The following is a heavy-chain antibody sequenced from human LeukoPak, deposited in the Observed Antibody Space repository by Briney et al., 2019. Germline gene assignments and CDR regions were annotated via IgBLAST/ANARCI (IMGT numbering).Heavy chain of an antibody. CDR3: ATGLFSYYYGSGA. J-gene: IGHJ4*02. CDR2: INPNGGGP. Sequence: ASVKVSCKASGYTFTSYDINWVRQAPGQGLEWMGWINPNGGGPKYAPKFQGRVTMTTDTSINTVFMELSRLRSDDTAVYFCATGLFSYYYGSGAWGQGTLVSVSS. CDR1: GYTFTSYD. D-gene: IGHD3-10*01. V-gene: IGHV1-2*02.